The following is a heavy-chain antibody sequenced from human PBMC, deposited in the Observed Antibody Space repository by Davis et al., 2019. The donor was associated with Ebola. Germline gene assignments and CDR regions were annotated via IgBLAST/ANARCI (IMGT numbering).Heavy chain of an antibody. CDR1: SSYG. V-gene: IGHV4-4*02. D-gene: IGHD3-10*01. Sequence: SSYGMHWVRQPPGKGLEWIGEIYHSGSTNYNPSLKSRVTISVDKSKNQFSLKLSSVTAADTAVYYCATLFYGSGSYPYWGQGTLVTVSS. CDR3: ATLFYGSGSYPY. CDR2: IYHSGST. J-gene: IGHJ4*02.